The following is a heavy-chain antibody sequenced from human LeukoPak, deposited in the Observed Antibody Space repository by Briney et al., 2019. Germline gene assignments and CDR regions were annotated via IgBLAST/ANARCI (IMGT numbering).Heavy chain of an antibody. CDR2: FDPEDGET. CDR3: ATGSLEPRQTKVITQSVYYYYYYGMDV. Sequence: ASVKVSCKVSGYTLTELSVHWVRQAPGKGLEWMGGFDPEDGETIYAQKFQGRVTMTEDTSTDTAYMELSSLRSEDTAVYYCATGSLEPRQTKVITQSVYYYYYYGMDVWGQGTTVTVSS. J-gene: IGHJ6*02. V-gene: IGHV1-24*01. D-gene: IGHD3-10*01. CDR1: GYTLTELS.